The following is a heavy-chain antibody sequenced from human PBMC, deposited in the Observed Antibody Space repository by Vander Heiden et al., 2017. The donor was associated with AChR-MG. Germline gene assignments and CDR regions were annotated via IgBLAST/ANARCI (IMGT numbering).Heavy chain of an antibody. CDR3: AKDPLDGGKFPDY. V-gene: IGHV3-23*01. J-gene: IGHJ4*02. Sequence: EVQLLESGGGSVQPGGALRPPWAAPGLTFSSHAMSWVRQAPGKGLEWVSAISGSGGSTYYADSVKGRFTISRDNSKNTLYLQMNSLRAEDTAVYYCAKDPLDGGKFPDYWGQGTLVTVSS. D-gene: IGHD2-15*01. CDR1: GLTFSSHA. CDR2: ISGSGGST.